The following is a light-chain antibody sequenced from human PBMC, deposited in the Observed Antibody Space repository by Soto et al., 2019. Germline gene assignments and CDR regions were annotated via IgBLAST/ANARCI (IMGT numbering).Light chain of an antibody. J-gene: IGKJ5*01. CDR1: QSVSSY. CDR3: QQRSNWPSIT. V-gene: IGKV3-11*01. CDR2: DAS. Sequence: EIVLTHSPATLSLSPGDRATLSCRASQSVSSYLAWYQQKPGQAPRLLIYDASNRATVIPARFSGSGSGTDFTLTISSLEREDFAVYYCQQRSNWPSITFGQGTRLEIK.